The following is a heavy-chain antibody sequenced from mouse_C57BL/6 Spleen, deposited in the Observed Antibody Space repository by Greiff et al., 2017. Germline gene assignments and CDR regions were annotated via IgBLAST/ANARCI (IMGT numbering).Heavy chain of an antibody. CDR3: ARYTTVVARGYFDV. V-gene: IGHV1-69*01. J-gene: IGHJ1*03. CDR2: LDPSDSYT. CDR1: GYTFTSYW. D-gene: IGHD1-1*01. Sequence: VQLQQPGAELVMPGASVKLSCKASGYTFTSYWMHWVKQRPGQGLEWIGELDPSDSYTNYNQKFKGKSTLTVDKSSSTAYMQLSSLTSEDSAVYYCARYTTVVARGYFDVWGTGTTVTVSS.